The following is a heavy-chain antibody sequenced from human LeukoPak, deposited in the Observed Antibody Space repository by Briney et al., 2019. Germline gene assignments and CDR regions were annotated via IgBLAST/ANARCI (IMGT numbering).Heavy chain of an antibody. J-gene: IGHJ3*02. CDR2: ISDDVSNK. CDR3: AKVGFTGSYMYAFDM. V-gene: IGHV3-30*18. D-gene: IGHD1-26*01. CDR1: GFTFSNYG. Sequence: GRTLRLSCVASGFTFSNYGMHWVRQAPGKGLERVAVISDDVSNKYYPDSAKGRFTISRDNSKSTLNLQMDSLRIEDTAVYYCAKVGFTGSYMYAFDMGGEGTMVTVSS.